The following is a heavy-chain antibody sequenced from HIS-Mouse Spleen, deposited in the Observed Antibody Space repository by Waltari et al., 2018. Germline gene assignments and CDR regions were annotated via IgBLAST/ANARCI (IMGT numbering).Heavy chain of an antibody. CDR3: ARDAHYYDSSGYEGNWFDP. CDR2: ISAYNGNT. V-gene: IGHV1-18*01. D-gene: IGHD3-22*01. J-gene: IGHJ5*02. CDR1: GYTFTSYG. Sequence: GASVKVSCKASGYTFTSYGISWVRQAPGQGLEWMGWISAYNGNTNYAQKLQGRVTMTTDTSTSTAYMELRSLRSDDTAVYYCARDAHYYDSSGYEGNWFDPWGQGTLVTVSS.